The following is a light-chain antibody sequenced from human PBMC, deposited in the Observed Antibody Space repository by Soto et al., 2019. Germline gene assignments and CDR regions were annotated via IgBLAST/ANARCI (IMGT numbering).Light chain of an antibody. V-gene: IGKV1-39*01. Sequence: DIQMTQSPSSLSASVGDIVTITCRASQSISNYLNWYQQKPGKAPKLLMYAASSLQSGVPSRFGGSGAETDFTLTISSLQPKDFATYYCQQSYSTPRTFGQGTKVEIK. J-gene: IGKJ1*01. CDR2: AAS. CDR3: QQSYSTPRT. CDR1: QSISNY.